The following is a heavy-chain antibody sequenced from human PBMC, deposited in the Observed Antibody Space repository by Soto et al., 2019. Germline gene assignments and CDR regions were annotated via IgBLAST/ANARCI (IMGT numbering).Heavy chain of an antibody. V-gene: IGHV4-34*01. CDR3: ARGGGYCSSTSCRNKGNWFDP. CDR1: GGSFSGYY. J-gene: IGHJ5*02. D-gene: IGHD2-2*01. Sequence: SETLSLTCAVYGGSFSGYYWSWIRQPPGKVLEWIGEINHSGSTNYNPSLKSRVTISVDTSKNQFSLKLSSVTAADTAVYYCARGGGYCSSTSCRNKGNWFDPWGQGTLVT. CDR2: INHSGST.